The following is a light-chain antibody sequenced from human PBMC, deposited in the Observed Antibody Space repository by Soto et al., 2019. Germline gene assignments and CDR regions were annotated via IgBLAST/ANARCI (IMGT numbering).Light chain of an antibody. CDR1: TNDIGGYNY. V-gene: IGLV2-14*01. J-gene: IGLJ3*02. CDR2: EVR. CDR3: CSYTIGATLV. Sequence: QSALTQPASVSGSPRQSITISCSGTTNDIGGYNYVSWYQHHPGKVPKVIIYEVRNRPSGVSNCFSGSKSGNTASLTISGLQAEDEADYYCCSYTIGATLVFGGGTKVTVL.